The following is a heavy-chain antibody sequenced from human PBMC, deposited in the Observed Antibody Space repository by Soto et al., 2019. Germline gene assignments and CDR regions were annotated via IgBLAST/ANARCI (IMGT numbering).Heavy chain of an antibody. CDR1: GFTFSSYA. Sequence: QVQLVESGGGVVQPGRSLRLSCAASGFTFSSYAMHWVRQAPGKGLEWVALILYDGSNKYYADSVKGRFTISRDNSKNTLYLQMNSLRAEDTAVYYCARETEAFDIWGQGTMVTVSS. V-gene: IGHV3-30-3*01. CDR3: ARETEAFDI. CDR2: ILYDGSNK. J-gene: IGHJ3*02.